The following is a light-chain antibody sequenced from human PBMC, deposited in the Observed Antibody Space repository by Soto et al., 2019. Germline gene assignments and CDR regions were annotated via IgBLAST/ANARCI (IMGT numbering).Light chain of an antibody. CDR1: QSLLHSNGYNY. V-gene: IGKV2-28*01. Sequence: DIVMTQSPLSLPVTPGEPASISCRSSQSLLHSNGYNYLDWYLQKPGQSPQLLIYMGSSRASGVPDRFSGNGSGRDFTLKISRVEAEDVWVYFCMQALQTPLTFGGGTNVEIK. CDR2: MGS. CDR3: MQALQTPLT. J-gene: IGKJ4*01.